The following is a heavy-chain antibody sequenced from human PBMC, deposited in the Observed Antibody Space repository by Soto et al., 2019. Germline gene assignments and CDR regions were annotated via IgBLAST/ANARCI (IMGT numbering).Heavy chain of an antibody. J-gene: IGHJ4*02. V-gene: IGHV3-33*01. D-gene: IGHD3-10*01. Sequence: QVRLVESGGGVVQPGRSLRLSCAASGFTFSISGMHWVRQAPGKGLEWVALIWYDGNNKYYADSVKGRFSISRDNSNNTLYLQMNSLRAEDTAVYYCARDSGVGTSNTFDYWGQGTLVTVSS. CDR3: ARDSGVGTSNTFDY. CDR1: GFTFSISG. CDR2: IWYDGNNK.